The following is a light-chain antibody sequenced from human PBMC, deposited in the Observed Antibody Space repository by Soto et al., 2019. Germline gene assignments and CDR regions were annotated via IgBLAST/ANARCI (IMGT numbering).Light chain of an antibody. J-gene: IGLJ2*01. Sequence: QSALTQPASVSGSPGQSITLSCTGISNDYVSWYQHHPGKAPKLLIYDVTNRPSGVSNRFSGSKSGNTASLTISGLQAEDEGDYYCSSYPTTSTVLFGGGTKLTVL. CDR3: SSYPTTSTVL. CDR2: DVT. V-gene: IGLV2-14*03. CDR1: SNDY.